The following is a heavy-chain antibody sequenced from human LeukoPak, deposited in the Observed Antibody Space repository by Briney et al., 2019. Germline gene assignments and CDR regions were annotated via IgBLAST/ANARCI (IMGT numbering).Heavy chain of an antibody. CDR1: EFSVSSNY. D-gene: IGHD2-15*01. V-gene: IGHV3-53*01. Sequence: GGSLRLSCAASEFSVSSNYMSWVRQAPGKGLEWVSVTYAGGSTYYADSVKGRFTISRDNSKNTLYLEMNSLRAEDTAVYYCGGGGWYYFHYRGQGTLVTASS. CDR3: GGGGWYYFHY. CDR2: TYAGGST. J-gene: IGHJ4*02.